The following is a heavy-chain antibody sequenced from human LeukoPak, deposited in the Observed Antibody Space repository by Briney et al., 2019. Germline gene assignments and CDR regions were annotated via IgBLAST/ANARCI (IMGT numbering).Heavy chain of an antibody. J-gene: IGHJ3*02. CDR1: GGTFGSYA. V-gene: IGHV1-69*05. CDR2: IIPIFGTA. CDR3: ARARLVVVVAAPNAFDI. D-gene: IGHD2-15*01. Sequence: SVKVSCKASGGTFGSYAISWVRQAPGQGLEWMGRIIPIFGTANYAQKFQGRVTITTDESTSTAYMELSSLRSEDTAVYYCARARLVVVVAAPNAFDIWGQGTMVTVSS.